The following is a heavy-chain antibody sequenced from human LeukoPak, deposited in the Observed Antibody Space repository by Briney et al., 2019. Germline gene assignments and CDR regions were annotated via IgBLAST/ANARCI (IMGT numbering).Heavy chain of an antibody. D-gene: IGHD5-18*01. CDR1: GFTFSSCS. J-gene: IGHJ4*02. CDR3: ARDSGYSYGSDY. Sequence: GGSLRLSCAASGFTFSSCSMNWVRQAPGKGLEWVAVISYDGSNKYYADSVKGRFTISRDNSKNTLYLQMNSLRAEDTAVYYCARDSGYSYGSDYWGQGTLVTVSS. V-gene: IGHV3-30*03. CDR2: ISYDGSNK.